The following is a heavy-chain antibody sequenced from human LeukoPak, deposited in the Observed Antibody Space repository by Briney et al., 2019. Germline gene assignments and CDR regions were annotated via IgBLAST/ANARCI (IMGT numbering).Heavy chain of an antibody. CDR1: GYTLTELS. V-gene: IGHV1-24*01. CDR2: FDPEDGET. D-gene: IGHD2-2*01. Sequence: GASVTVSFTVSGYTLTELSMHWVRQAPGKGLEWMGGFDPEDGETIYAQKFQGRVTMTEDTSTDTAYMELSSLRSEDTAVYYCATGEYCSSTSCPFYYYGMDVWGQGTTVTVSS. CDR3: ATGEYCSSTSCPFYYYGMDV. J-gene: IGHJ6*02.